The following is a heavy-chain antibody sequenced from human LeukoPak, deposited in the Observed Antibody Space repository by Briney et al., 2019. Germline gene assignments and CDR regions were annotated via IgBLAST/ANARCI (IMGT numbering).Heavy chain of an antibody. CDR3: ARDEVGATGIAPNDY. V-gene: IGHV3-30*03. Sequence: PGGSLRLSCAASDFSVTTNYMTWVRQAPGKGLEWVAVISHDGRNKYYGDSVKGRFTISRDNSKNTLYLQMNSLRAEDTAVYYCARDEVGATGIAPNDYWGQGTLVTVSS. D-gene: IGHD1-26*01. J-gene: IGHJ4*02. CDR1: DFSVTTNY. CDR2: ISHDGRNK.